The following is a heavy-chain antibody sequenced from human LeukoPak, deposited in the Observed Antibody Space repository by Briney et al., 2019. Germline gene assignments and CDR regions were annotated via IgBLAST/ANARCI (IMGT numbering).Heavy chain of an antibody. D-gene: IGHD6-13*01. CDR1: GYTFTSYY. CDR2: INPNGGST. V-gene: IGHV1-46*01. Sequence: GASVTVSCKASGYTFTSYYMHWVRQAPGQGLEWMGIINPNGGSTSYAQKFQGRVTMTRDTSTSTVYMELSSLRSEDTAVYYCARYSSSAGDYWGQGTLVTVSS. CDR3: ARYSSSAGDY. J-gene: IGHJ4*02.